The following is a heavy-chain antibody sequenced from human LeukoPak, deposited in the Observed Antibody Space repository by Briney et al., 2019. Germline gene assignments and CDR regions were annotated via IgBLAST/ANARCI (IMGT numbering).Heavy chain of an antibody. J-gene: IGHJ5*02. CDR3: ARGVAAAGSRSWFDP. CDR2: INHSGST. D-gene: IGHD6-13*01. V-gene: IGHV4-34*01. Sequence: SETLSLTCAVYGGSFSGYYWGWIRQPPGKGLEWIGEINHSGSTNYNPSLKSRVTISVDTSKNQFSLKLGSVTAADTAVYYCARGVAAAGSRSWFDPWGQGTLVTVSS. CDR1: GGSFSGYY.